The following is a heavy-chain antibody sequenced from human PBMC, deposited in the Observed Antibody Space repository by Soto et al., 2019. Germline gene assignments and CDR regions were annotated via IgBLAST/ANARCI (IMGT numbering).Heavy chain of an antibody. CDR2: IYYSGST. CDR1: GGSISSSSYY. J-gene: IGHJ5*02. CDR3: ARQDDILTGSHKDGWFDP. V-gene: IGHV4-39*01. D-gene: IGHD3-9*01. Sequence: QLQLQESGPGLVKPSETLSLTCTVSGGSISSSSYYWGWIRQPPGKGLEWIGSIYYSGSTYYNPSLKSRVTISVDTSKNQFSLKLSSVTAADTAVYYCARQDDILTGSHKDGWFDPWGQGTLVTVSS.